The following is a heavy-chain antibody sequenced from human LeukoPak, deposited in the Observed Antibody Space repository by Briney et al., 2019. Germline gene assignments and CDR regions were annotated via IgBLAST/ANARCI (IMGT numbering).Heavy chain of an antibody. CDR3: ARDQEGFDY. Sequence: ASVKVSCKASGYTFTTYALHWVRQAPGQRLEWMGMIYPRDGSTSYAQKFQGRVTVTRDTSTSTVHMELSGLRSEDTAVYYCARDQEGFDYWGQGTLVTVSS. V-gene: IGHV1-46*01. CDR1: GYTFTTYA. CDR2: IYPRDGST. J-gene: IGHJ4*02.